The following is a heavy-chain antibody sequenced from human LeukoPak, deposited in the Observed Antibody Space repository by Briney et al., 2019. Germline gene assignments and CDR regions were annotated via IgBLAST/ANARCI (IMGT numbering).Heavy chain of an antibody. CDR3: ARQTTGDLYYYYYYMDV. D-gene: IGHD7-27*01. J-gene: IGHJ6*03. CDR2: IYTSGST. Sequence: SETLSLTCTVSGGSISSGSYYWSWIRQPAGKGLEWIGRIYTSGSTNYNPSLKSRVTISVDTSKNRFSLKLSSVTAADTAVYYCARQTTGDLYYYYYYMDVWGKGTTVTVSS. V-gene: IGHV4-61*02. CDR1: GGSISSGSYY.